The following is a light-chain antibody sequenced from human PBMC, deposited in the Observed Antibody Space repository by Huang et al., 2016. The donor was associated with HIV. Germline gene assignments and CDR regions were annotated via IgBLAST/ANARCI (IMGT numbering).Light chain of an antibody. J-gene: IGKJ1*01. Sequence: EIVMTQSPAMLSLSPGERATLSCSASQCVSSNLAWYQQKRGQAPRLLIYCASTRATGVPGRFSGSGSGTEFTLTISCLQSEDFAVYYCQQYNNWPPWTFGQGTKVEIK. V-gene: IGKV3-15*01. CDR1: QCVSSN. CDR2: CAS. CDR3: QQYNNWPPWT.